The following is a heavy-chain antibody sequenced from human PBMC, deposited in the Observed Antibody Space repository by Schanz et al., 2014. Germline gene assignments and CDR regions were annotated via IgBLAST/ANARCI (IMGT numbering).Heavy chain of an antibody. CDR1: GFTVSSNY. CDR2: ISTTSSYI. J-gene: IGHJ4*02. V-gene: IGHV3-21*01. Sequence: EVQLVESGGGLVQPGGSLRLSCAASGFTVSSNYMSWVRQAPGKGLEWVSSISTTSSYIYYTDSVKGRFTISRDNAKNSLYLQMNSLRAEDAAVYYCASTYRSGWSIDYWGQGTLVTVSS. D-gene: IGHD6-19*01. CDR3: ASTYRSGWSIDY.